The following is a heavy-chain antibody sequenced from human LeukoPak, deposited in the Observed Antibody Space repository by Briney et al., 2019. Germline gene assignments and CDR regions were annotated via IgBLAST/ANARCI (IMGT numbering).Heavy chain of an antibody. CDR3: TRLPLDYSLDH. CDR1: GDSISSTTYW. CDR2: MSYVGIT. J-gene: IGHJ4*02. V-gene: IGHV4-39*01. Sequence: SETLSLTCTVSGDSISSTTYWWGWIRQSPGKGLEWIGSMSYVGITSYNPSLKSRATISVDTSKNKFSLMLNSVTAADTAVYYCTRLPLDYSLDHWGQGTPVSVSS. D-gene: IGHD4-11*01.